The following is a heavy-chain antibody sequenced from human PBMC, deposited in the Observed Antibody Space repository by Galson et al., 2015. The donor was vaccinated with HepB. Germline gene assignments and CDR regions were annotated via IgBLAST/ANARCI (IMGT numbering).Heavy chain of an antibody. CDR2: IYYSGST. Sequence: ETLSLTCTVSGGSISSYYWSWIRQPPGKGLEWIGYIYYSGSTNYNPSLKSRVTISVDTSKNQFSLKLSSVTAADTAVYYCAREWGEEVGAPTIDIWGQGTMVTVSS. V-gene: IGHV4-59*01. CDR3: AREWGEEVGAPTIDI. CDR1: GGSISSYY. D-gene: IGHD1-26*01. J-gene: IGHJ3*02.